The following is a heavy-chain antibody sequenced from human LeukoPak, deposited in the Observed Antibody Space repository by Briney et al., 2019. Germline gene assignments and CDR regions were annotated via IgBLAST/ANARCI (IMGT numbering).Heavy chain of an antibody. J-gene: IGHJ4*02. V-gene: IGHV1-24*01. D-gene: IGHD4-23*01. CDR2: FDPEDGET. CDR1: GYTLTELS. Sequence: ASVKVSCKVSGYTLTELSMHWVRQAPGKGLEWTGGFDPEDGETIYAQKFQGRVTMTEDTSTDTAYMELSSLRSEDTAVYYCATGYTVVTGFDYWGQGTLVTVSS. CDR3: ATGYTVVTGFDY.